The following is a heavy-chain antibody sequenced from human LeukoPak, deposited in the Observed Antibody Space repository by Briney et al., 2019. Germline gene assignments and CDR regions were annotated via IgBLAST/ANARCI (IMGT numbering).Heavy chain of an antibody. CDR1: GFTFSTYA. V-gene: IGHV3-23*01. D-gene: IGHD6-13*01. Sequence: GGSLRLSCAASGFTFSTYAMTWVRQAPGKGLEWVSLISGTGVSTYYADSVKGRFTISRDNSKNTLYLQMNSLRAEDTAVYYCAKDHSSSWFDYWGQGTLVTVSS. J-gene: IGHJ4*02. CDR3: AKDHSSSWFDY. CDR2: ISGTGVST.